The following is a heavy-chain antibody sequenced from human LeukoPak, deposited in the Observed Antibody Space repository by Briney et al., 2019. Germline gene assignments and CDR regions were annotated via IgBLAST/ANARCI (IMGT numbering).Heavy chain of an antibody. CDR2: IKSNTEGGTA. V-gene: IGHV3-15*01. Sequence: GGSLRLSCAASRFTFSSYGMSWVRQAPGKGLEWVGRIKSNTEGGTADYAAPVKGRFTISRDDSKNTLYLQINSLKTEDTAVYYCTKYSAYLDSWGQGTLVTVSS. CDR1: RFTFSSYG. D-gene: IGHD5-12*01. J-gene: IGHJ4*02. CDR3: TKYSAYLDS.